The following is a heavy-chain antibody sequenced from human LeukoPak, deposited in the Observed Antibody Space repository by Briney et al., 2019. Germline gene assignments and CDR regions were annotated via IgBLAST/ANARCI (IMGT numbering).Heavy chain of an antibody. D-gene: IGHD3-22*01. CDR2: IRSRTDGGTT. J-gene: IGHJ4*02. CDR3: AKGFGSYDSSDFDS. Sequence: PGGSLRLSCAASGLTFNYVWMNWVRQVPGKGLEWVGRIRSRTDGGTTDYAAPVKGRFTISRDDSKKTLYLQMNSLRIEDTAVYYCAKGFGSYDSSDFDSWGQGTLVTVSS. CDR1: GLTFNYVW. V-gene: IGHV3-15*07.